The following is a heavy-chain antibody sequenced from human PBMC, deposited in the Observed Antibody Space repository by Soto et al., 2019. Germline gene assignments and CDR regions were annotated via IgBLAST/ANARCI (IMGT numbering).Heavy chain of an antibody. J-gene: IGHJ4*02. CDR3: ARARRGRIAARRGGYYFDY. Sequence: SETLSLTCAVYGGSFSGYYWSWIRQPPGKGLEWIGEINHSGSTNYNPSLKSRVTISVDTSKNQFSLKLSSVTAADTAVYYCARARRGRIAARRGGYYFDYWGQGTLVTVSS. CDR1: GGSFSGYY. D-gene: IGHD6-6*01. CDR2: INHSGST. V-gene: IGHV4-34*01.